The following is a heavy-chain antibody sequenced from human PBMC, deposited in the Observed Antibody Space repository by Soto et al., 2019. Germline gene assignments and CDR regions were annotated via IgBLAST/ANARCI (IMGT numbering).Heavy chain of an antibody. Sequence: QEQLVESGGGVVQPGRSLRLSCAASGFTFSRNGMHWIRQAPGKGLEWVAIIWYHGNKENYADSLRGRFTISRDNSKNTVYLQMDRLRVEDKAVYYCARWNLAGPTIDAFDLWGQGTLVTVSS. CDR1: GFTFSRNG. CDR2: IWYHGNKE. V-gene: IGHV3-33*01. J-gene: IGHJ3*01. CDR3: ARWNLAGPTIDAFDL. D-gene: IGHD5-12*01.